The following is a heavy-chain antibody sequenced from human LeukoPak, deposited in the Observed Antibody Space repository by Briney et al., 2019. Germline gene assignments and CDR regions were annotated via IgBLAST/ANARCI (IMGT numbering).Heavy chain of an antibody. Sequence: GGSLRLSCAASGFPFSDYWMDWARQAPGKGMEWVANINQDGSEQYYAASVKGRFTISRDNAKNSLYLQTNILRAEDTAVYYCSRSLDYLGQGALVTVSS. CDR3: SRSLDY. CDR1: GFPFSDYW. J-gene: IGHJ4*02. V-gene: IGHV3-7*01. CDR2: INQDGSEQ.